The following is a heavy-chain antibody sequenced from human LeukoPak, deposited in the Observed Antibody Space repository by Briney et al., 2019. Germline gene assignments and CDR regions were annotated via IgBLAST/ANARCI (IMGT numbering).Heavy chain of an antibody. J-gene: IGHJ4*02. CDR1: GGSISSYY. CDR2: IYYSGST. CDR3: ARARGPYGSGSYDFLDY. D-gene: IGHD3-10*01. V-gene: IGHV4-59*12. Sequence: KPSETLSLTCTVSGGSISSYYWSWIRQPPGKGLEWIGYIYYSGSTNYNPSLKSRVTISVDTSKNQFSLKLSSVTAADTAVYYCARARGPYGSGSYDFLDYWGQGTLVTVSS.